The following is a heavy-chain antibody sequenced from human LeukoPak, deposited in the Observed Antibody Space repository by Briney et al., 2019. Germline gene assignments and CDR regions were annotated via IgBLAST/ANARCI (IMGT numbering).Heavy chain of an antibody. CDR2: ISGSGGNP. Sequence: GGSLRLSCAASGFTFSNYAMIWVRQAPGKGLQWVSAISGSGGNPYYADSVEGRFTVSRDNSKSTLHLQLNSLRAEDMAVYYCAKRQVSAAPGALDYWGQGTLLTVSS. CDR1: GFTFSNYA. J-gene: IGHJ4*02. CDR3: AKRQVSAAPGALDY. D-gene: IGHD6-13*01. V-gene: IGHV3-23*01.